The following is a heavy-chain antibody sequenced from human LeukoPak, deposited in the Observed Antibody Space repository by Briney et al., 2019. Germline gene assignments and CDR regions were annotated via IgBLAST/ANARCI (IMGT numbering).Heavy chain of an antibody. CDR2: ISGRSSSYI. J-gene: IGHJ3*02. CDR1: GFTFSSYN. D-gene: IGHD3-10*01. V-gene: IGHV3-21*01. CDR3: ARERYYDSGSGAFDI. Sequence: PGGSLRLSCAASGFTFSSYNMNWVRQAPGKGLEWVSSISGRSSSYIYYADSVKGRFTISRDNAKDSLYLQMNSLRAEDTAVYYCARERYYDSGSGAFDIWGQGTMVTVSS.